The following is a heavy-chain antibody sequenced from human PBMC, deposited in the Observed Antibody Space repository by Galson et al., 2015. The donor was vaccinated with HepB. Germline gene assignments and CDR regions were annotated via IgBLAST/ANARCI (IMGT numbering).Heavy chain of an antibody. CDR1: GFTVSSNY. CDR2: TYSGGST. V-gene: IGHV3-66*01. CDR3: ARDREYYFDY. Sequence: SLRLSCAASGFTVSSNYMSWVRQAPGKGLEWVSVTYSGGSTYYADSVKGRFTISRDNSKNTLYLQMNSLRAEDTAVYYCARDREYYFDYWGQGTLVTVSS. D-gene: IGHD3-10*01. J-gene: IGHJ4*02.